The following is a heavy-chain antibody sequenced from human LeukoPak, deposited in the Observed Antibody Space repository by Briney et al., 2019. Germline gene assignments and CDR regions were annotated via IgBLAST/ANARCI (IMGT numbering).Heavy chain of an antibody. CDR2: IYSGGST. J-gene: IGHJ4*02. CDR1: GFTVSSNY. D-gene: IGHD2-15*01. V-gene: IGHV3-66*01. CDR3: AKVRVGTAHFDY. Sequence: GGSLRLSCAASGFTVSSNYMSWVRQAPGKGLEWVSVIYSGGSTYYADSVKGRFTISRDNSKNTLYLQMNSLRAEDTAVYYCAKVRVGTAHFDYWGQGTLVTVSS.